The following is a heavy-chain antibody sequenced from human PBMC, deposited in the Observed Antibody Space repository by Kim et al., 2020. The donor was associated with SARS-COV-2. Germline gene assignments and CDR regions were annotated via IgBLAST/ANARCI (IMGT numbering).Heavy chain of an antibody. D-gene: IGHD4-17*01. J-gene: IGHJ6*03. V-gene: IGHV3-9*01. CDR1: GFTFGDYA. CDR2: LSWNSGSI. CDR3: AKVGVVTKFYYYYYMDV. Sequence: GGSLRLSCAASGFTFGDYAMHWVRQAPGKGLEWVSGLSWNSGSIGYADSVKGRFTISRDNAKNSLYLQMNSLRAEDTALYYCAKVGVVTKFYYYYYMDVWGKGTTVTVSS.